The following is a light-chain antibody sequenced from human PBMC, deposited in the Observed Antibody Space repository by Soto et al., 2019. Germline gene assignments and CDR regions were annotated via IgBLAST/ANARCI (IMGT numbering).Light chain of an antibody. CDR1: RSVSSY. CDR2: DAS. CDR3: QQRSNWPPT. Sequence: EIVLTQSPATLSLSPGERATLSCRASRSVSSYLAWYQQKPGQAPRLLIYDASTRATGIPARFSGSGSGTDFTLTITSLEPEDFAVYYCQQRSNWPPTFGQGTKVDI. J-gene: IGKJ1*01. V-gene: IGKV3-11*01.